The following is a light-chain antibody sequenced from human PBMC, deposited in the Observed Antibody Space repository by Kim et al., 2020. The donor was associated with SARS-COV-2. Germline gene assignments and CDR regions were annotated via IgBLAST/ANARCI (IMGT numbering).Light chain of an antibody. Sequence: GPKVTISCSGSSSNIGRNHVAWYQQFPGTAPKLLIYDTDKRPSAIPDRFSGSKSGTSATLGIAGLQTGDEADYYCGTWDNSLSGAVFGGGTKVTVL. CDR2: DTD. CDR1: SSNIGRNH. V-gene: IGLV1-51*01. J-gene: IGLJ2*01. CDR3: GTWDNSLSGAV.